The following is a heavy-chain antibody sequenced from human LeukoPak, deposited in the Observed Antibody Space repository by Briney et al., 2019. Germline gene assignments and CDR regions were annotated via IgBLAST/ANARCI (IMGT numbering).Heavy chain of an antibody. D-gene: IGHD4-17*01. CDR3: AREGYDDYGDYYFDY. Sequence: ASVKVSCKASGSTFTGYYMHWVRQAPGQGLEWMGRINPNSGGTNYAQKFQGRVTMTRDTSISTAYMELSRLRSDDTAVYYCAREGYDDYGDYYFDYWGQGTLVTVSS. CDR2: INPNSGGT. CDR1: GSTFTGYY. J-gene: IGHJ4*02. V-gene: IGHV1-2*06.